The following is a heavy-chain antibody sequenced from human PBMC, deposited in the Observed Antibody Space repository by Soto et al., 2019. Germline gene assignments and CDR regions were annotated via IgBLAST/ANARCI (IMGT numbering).Heavy chain of an antibody. CDR2: ISSSSSTI. D-gene: IGHD3-3*01. CDR1: GFTFSSYS. V-gene: IGHV3-48*01. CDR3: ARVYDSYMDV. J-gene: IGHJ6*03. Sequence: PGGSKRLSCAASGFTFSSYSMNWVRQAPGKGLEWVSYISSSSSTIYYADSVKGRFTISRDNAKNSLYLQMNSLRAEDTAVYYCARVYDSYMDVWGKGTTVTVSS.